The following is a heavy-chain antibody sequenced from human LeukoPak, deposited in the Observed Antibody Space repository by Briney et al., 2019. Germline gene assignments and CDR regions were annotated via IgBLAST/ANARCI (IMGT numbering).Heavy chain of an antibody. V-gene: IGHV1-2*02. CDR2: INPNSGGT. Sequence: ASVKVSCKASGYTFTGYYMHWVRQAPGQGLEWMGWINPNSGGTNYAQKFQGRVTMTRNTSISTAYMELSSLRSEDTAVYYCARGRGDLSGAFDIWGQGTMVTVSS. CDR3: ARGRGDLSGAFDI. CDR1: GYTFTGYY. J-gene: IGHJ3*02. D-gene: IGHD2-21*02.